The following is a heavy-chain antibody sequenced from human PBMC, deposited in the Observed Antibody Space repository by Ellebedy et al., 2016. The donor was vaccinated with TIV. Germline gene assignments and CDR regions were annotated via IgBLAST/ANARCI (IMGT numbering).Heavy chain of an antibody. J-gene: IGHJ4*02. CDR2: IYYTGST. CDR1: GGSISRDNFY. CDR3: ATCHHYYVSGSYDS. V-gene: IGHV4-30-4*01. Sequence: SETLSLXXTVSGGSISRDNFYWTWIRQAPGKGLEWIGYIYYTGSTHYSPSLKSRLTMSIDTSKNQFSLRLSSVTAEDTAVYYCATCHHYYVSGSYDSWGQGSLVTVSS. D-gene: IGHD3-16*01.